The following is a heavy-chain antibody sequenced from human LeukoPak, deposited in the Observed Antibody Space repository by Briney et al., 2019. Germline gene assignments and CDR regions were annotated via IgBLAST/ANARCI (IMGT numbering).Heavy chain of an antibody. J-gene: IGHJ4*02. Sequence: GGSLRLSCVASGFTFSSYSMSWVRQAPGKGLEWVSYITTISSTAYFADSVKGRFTLSRDNAGNSLYLQMNSLKAEGTAVYYCARDLGYYHGSGSQFPLQYWGPGTRVTVSS. CDR3: ARDLGYYHGSGSQFPLQY. CDR1: GFTFSSYS. CDR2: ITTISSTA. V-gene: IGHV3-48*01. D-gene: IGHD3-10*01.